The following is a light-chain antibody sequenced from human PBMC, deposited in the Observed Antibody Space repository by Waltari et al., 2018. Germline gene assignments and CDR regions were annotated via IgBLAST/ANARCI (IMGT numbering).Light chain of an antibody. V-gene: IGKV1-39*01. CDR2: AAT. CDR1: QRISDY. CDR3: QQNYRTPPT. Sequence: DIQVIQSPSSLSASVGDRVTITCRASQRISDYLNWFQFKPGRAPNLLIYAATGLQSGVPSRFHGSGSGAHFTLTISRLRPEDSASYFCQQNYRTPPTFGQGTKVEI. J-gene: IGKJ1*01.